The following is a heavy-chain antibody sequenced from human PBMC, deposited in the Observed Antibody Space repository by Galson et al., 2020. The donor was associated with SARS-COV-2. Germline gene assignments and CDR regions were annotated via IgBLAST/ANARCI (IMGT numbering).Heavy chain of an antibody. D-gene: IGHD2-2*01. CDR2: IWNDGKNT. V-gene: IGHV3-30*02. CDR3: ARSSGSTVREGSSD. CDR1: GFTFSNYG. Sequence: GGSLRLSCAASGFTFSNYGMHWVRQAPDKGLEWVASIWNDGKNTYYADSVKGRFTISRDNSKNTLYLELNSLKVEDTAVYFWARSSGSTVREGSSDWGKGGLVNVYS. J-gene: IGHJ4*02.